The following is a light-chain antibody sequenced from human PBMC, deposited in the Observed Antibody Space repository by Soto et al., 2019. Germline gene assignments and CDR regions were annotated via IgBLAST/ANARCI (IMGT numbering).Light chain of an antibody. V-gene: IGLV2-23*01. J-gene: IGLJ1*01. Sequence: QSALAQPASVSETPGQSITISYSGTTSDVGGYNLVSWYPQHTDKARKLRIYEGTQRPSGVSSRCSGSKSGNTASLTISGLHAEDEADYYCCTYASSSSYVFGTGTKVTVL. CDR3: CTYASSSSYV. CDR2: EGT. CDR1: TSDVGGYNL.